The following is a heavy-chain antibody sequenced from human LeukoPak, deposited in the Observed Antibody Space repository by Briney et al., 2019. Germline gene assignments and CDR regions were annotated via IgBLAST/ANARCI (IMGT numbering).Heavy chain of an antibody. D-gene: IGHD6-19*01. CDR1: GGSISTNSYY. CDR2: IHYSGSI. CDR3: ARHRVVGWPGDVDD. J-gene: IGHJ4*02. Sequence: PSETLSLTCAVSGGSISTNSYYWGWIRQPPGRGLEWIGIIHYSGSISYNPSPKSRVTISGDTSKNQFSLKLSSVTAADTAVYYCARHRVVGWPGDVDDWGQGTLVTVSS. V-gene: IGHV4-39*01.